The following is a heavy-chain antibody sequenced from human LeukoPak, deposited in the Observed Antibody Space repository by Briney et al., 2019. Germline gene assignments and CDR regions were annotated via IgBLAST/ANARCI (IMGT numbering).Heavy chain of an antibody. CDR1: GFTFSNAW. Sequence: GGSLRLSCAASGFTFSNAWMSWVRQAPGKGLEWVGRIKSKSGGGTTDYAAPVKGRFTISRDDSKTTLFLQMNTLKSEDTAVYFCTSHSNWGQGTLVTVSS. CDR3: TSHSN. CDR2: IKSKSGGGTT. J-gene: IGHJ4*02. V-gene: IGHV3-15*01.